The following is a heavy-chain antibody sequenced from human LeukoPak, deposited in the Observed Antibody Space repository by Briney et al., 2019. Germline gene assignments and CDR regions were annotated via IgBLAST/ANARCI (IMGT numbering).Heavy chain of an antibody. CDR2: IYTSGST. CDR1: GGSISSYY. V-gene: IGHV4-4*07. CDR3: AREYSDSSGYYLRTA. D-gene: IGHD3-22*01. Sequence: PSETLSLTCTVSGGSISSYYWSWIRQPAGKGLEWIGRIYTSGSTNYNPSLKSRVTMSVDTSKNQFSLKLSSVTAADTAVYYCAREYSDSSGYYLRTAWGQGTLVTVPS. J-gene: IGHJ4*02.